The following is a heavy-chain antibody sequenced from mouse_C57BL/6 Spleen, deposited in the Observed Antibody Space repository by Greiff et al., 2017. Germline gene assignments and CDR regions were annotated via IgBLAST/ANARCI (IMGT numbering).Heavy chain of an antibody. CDR3: ARPGYDSPMDY. CDR2: ISNGGGST. CDR1: GFTFSDYY. J-gene: IGHJ4*01. D-gene: IGHD2-4*01. V-gene: IGHV5-12*01. Sequence: VESGGGLVQPGGSLKLSCAASGFTFSDYYMYWVRQTPEKRLEWVAYISNGGGSTYYPDTVKGRFTISRDNAKNTLYLQMSRLKSEDTAMYYCARPGYDSPMDYWGQGTSVTVSS.